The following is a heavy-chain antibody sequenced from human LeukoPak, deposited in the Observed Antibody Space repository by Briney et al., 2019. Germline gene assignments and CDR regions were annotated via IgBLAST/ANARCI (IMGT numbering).Heavy chain of an antibody. CDR2: IYTSGST. CDR1: GGSISSYY. J-gene: IGHJ4*02. Sequence: SETLSLTCTVSGGSISSYYWSWIRQPPGRGLERIGYIYTSGSTNYNPSLKSRVTISVDTSKNQFSLKLSSVTAADTAVYYCARADLILLDYWGQGTLVTVSS. V-gene: IGHV4-4*09. CDR3: ARADLILLDY.